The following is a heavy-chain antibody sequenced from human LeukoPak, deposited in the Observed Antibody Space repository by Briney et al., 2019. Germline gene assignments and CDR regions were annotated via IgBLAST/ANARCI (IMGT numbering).Heavy chain of an antibody. Sequence: PGGSLRLSCAASGFTFEGYGMSWVGQAPGKGLECVLGINWDGGSIGYADSVKGRFTISRDNAKKSVYLQMNSLRAGDTALYYCARGYYTFDYWGHGTLVTVSS. V-gene: IGHV3-20*04. CDR2: INWDGGSI. D-gene: IGHD3-3*01. CDR1: GFTFEGYG. CDR3: ARGYYTFDY. J-gene: IGHJ4*01.